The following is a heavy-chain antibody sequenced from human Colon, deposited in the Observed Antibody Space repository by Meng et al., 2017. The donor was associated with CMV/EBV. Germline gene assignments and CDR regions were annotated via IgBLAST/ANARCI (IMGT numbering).Heavy chain of an antibody. D-gene: IGHD2-2*01. J-gene: IGHJ3*01. CDR1: GFSFRSYG. V-gene: IGHV3-64*02. CDR3: ARDGGCGSTSCYHGAFDL. Sequence: GESLKISCAASGFSFRSYGMHWVRQAPSKGLEYVSAISIDGGTTFHADSVKDRFTISRDNLKNTLYLQMGSVKAEDTAVYYCARDGGCGSTSCYHGAFDLWGQGTMVTVSS. CDR2: ISIDGGTT.